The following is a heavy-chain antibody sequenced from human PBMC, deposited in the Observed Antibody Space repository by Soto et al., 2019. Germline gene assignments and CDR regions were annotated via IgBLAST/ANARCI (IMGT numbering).Heavy chain of an antibody. V-gene: IGHV1-69*06. J-gene: IGHJ6*02. CDR1: GGTFSSYA. D-gene: IGHD2-15*01. CDR3: ARGGDISRTHYYYYGMDV. Sequence: QVQLVQSGAEVKKPGSSVKVSCKASGGTFSSYAISWVRQAPGQGLEWMGGIIPIFGTANYAQKFQGRVTITADKSTSTAYMELSSLRSEDTAVYYCARGGDISRTHYYYYGMDVWGQGTTVTVSS. CDR2: IIPIFGTA.